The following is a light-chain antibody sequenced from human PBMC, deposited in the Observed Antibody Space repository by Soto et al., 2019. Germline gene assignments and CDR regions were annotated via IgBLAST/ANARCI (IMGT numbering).Light chain of an antibody. V-gene: IGKV3-20*01. Sequence: DIVLTQSPDTLSLSPGETATLSCRASQSVSSNYLVWYQHKPGQAPRRLIYGTSARATGTPARFSGSGSRTDFTLTITSLRPEDFAVYYCQQYASSPLTFGGGTKVEIK. CDR1: QSVSSNY. CDR2: GTS. J-gene: IGKJ4*01. CDR3: QQYASSPLT.